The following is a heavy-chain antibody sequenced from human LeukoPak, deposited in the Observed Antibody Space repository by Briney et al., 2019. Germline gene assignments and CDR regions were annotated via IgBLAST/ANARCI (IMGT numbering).Heavy chain of an antibody. CDR3: AKKSAYDSSGSPLAY. V-gene: IGHV3-23*01. CDR2: ISGSGGST. Sequence: GGSLRLSCAASGFTFSSYAMSWVRQAPGKGLEWVSAISGSGGSTYYADSVKGRFTISRDNSKNTLYLQMNSLRAEDTAVYYCAKKSAYDSSGSPLAYWGQGTLVTVSS. D-gene: IGHD3-22*01. CDR1: GFTFSSYA. J-gene: IGHJ4*02.